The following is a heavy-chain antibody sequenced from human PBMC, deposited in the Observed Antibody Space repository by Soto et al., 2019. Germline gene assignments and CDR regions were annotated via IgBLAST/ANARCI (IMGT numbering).Heavy chain of an antibody. D-gene: IGHD3-3*01. V-gene: IGHV3-23*01. J-gene: IGHJ6*02. CDR2: ISGSGGST. CDR1: GFTFSSYA. Sequence: GGSLRLSWAASGFTFSSYAMSWVGPAPGKGLEWVSAISGSGGSTYYADSVKGRFTISRDNSKNTLYLQMNSLRAEDTAVYYCAKEIFGLRFLEWTQKIRIYGMDVWGQGTTVTVSS. CDR3: AKEIFGLRFLEWTQKIRIYGMDV.